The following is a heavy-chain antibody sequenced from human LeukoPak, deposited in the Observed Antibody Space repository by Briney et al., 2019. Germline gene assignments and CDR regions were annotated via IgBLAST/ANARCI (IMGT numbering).Heavy chain of an antibody. V-gene: IGHV3-23*01. CDR2: ISGSGGST. CDR1: GFTFSSYA. J-gene: IGHJ4*02. Sequence: QPGGSLRLSCAASGFTFSSYAMSWVRQAPGKGLKGVSAISGSGGSTYYADSVKGRFTISRDNSKNTLYLQMNSLRAEDTAVYYCVRTMVRGVISYYFDYWGQGTLVTVSS. CDR3: VRTMVRGVISYYFDY. D-gene: IGHD3-10*01.